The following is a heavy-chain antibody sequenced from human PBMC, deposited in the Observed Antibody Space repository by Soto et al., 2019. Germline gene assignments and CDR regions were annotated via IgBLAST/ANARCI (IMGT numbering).Heavy chain of an antibody. J-gene: IGHJ4*02. CDR3: ARDGGYAYGSGNFYSDY. CDR1: GFTFGSYW. CDR2: IKQDGSER. Sequence: EVQLVESGGGLVQPGGSLRLSCAASGFTFGSYWMNWVRQAPGKGLEWVANIKQDGSERYYVDSVKGRFTISRDNAKNSLYLQMNSLRAGDTAVYYCARDGGYAYGSGNFYSDYWGQGTLVTVSS. V-gene: IGHV3-7*01. D-gene: IGHD3-10*01.